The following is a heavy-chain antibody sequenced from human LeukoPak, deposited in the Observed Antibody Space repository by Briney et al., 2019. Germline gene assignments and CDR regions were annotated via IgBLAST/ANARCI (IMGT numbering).Heavy chain of an antibody. CDR1: GGSISSGGYY. Sequence: SETLSLNCTVSGGSISSGGYYWSWIRQPPGKGLEWIGYIYHSGSTYYNPSLKSRVTISVDRSKNQFSLKLSSVTAADTAVYYCARVPGDDFWRGSSYYFDYWGQGTLVTVSS. J-gene: IGHJ4*02. V-gene: IGHV4-30-2*01. D-gene: IGHD3-3*01. CDR3: ARVPGDDFWRGSSYYFDY. CDR2: IYHSGST.